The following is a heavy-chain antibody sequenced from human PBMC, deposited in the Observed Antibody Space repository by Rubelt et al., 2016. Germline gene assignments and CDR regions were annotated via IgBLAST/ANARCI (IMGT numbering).Heavy chain of an antibody. CDR3: ARVCYYDSSGYCGFDY. V-gene: IGHV4-34*01. D-gene: IGHD3-22*01. J-gene: IGHJ4*02. CDR1: GGSLSGYY. Sequence: QVQLHQWGAGLLKPSETLSLTCAVYGGSLSGYYWSWIRQPPGKGLAWIGEINHSGTTNYNPSLKSRVTISVEQSKNQFSLKLSSGTAADTAVYYCARVCYYDSSGYCGFDYWSQGTLVTVSS. CDR2: INHSGTT.